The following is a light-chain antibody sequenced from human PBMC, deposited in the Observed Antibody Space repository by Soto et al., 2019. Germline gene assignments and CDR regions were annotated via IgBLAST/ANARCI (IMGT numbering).Light chain of an antibody. Sequence: QSALTQPASVSGSPGQSITISCTGTSSDVGGYNYVSWYQQHPGKAPKLMIYEVSNRPSGVSNRFSGSKSGNTASLTISGLQAEDEADYYCSSYTSNYTYVFGTGTKLTVL. CDR2: EVS. J-gene: IGLJ1*01. CDR1: SSDVGGYNY. CDR3: SSYTSNYTYV. V-gene: IGLV2-14*01.